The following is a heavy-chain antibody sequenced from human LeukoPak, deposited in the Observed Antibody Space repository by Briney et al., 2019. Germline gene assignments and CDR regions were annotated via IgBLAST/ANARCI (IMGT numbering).Heavy chain of an antibody. CDR1: GFTFRRYD. V-gene: IGHV3-23*01. CDR3: APYCSGGSCYTMGGAFDI. D-gene: IGHD2-15*01. Sequence: GGSLRLSCAASGFTFRRYDMSWVRQAPGKGLEWVSAISGNGDSTYYVDSVKGRFTISRDNSKNTLYLQMNSLRAEDTAVYYCAPYCSGGSCYTMGGAFDIWGQGTVVTVSS. CDR2: ISGNGDST. J-gene: IGHJ3*02.